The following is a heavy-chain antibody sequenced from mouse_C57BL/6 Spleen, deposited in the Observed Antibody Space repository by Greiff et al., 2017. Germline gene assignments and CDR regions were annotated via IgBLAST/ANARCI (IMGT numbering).Heavy chain of an antibody. J-gene: IGHJ1*03. CDR1: GYTFTSYW. CDR3: ARYRGLDGYFDV. CDR2: IDPSDSYT. D-gene: IGHD2-12*01. V-gene: IGHV1-59*01. Sequence: QVQLQQPGAELVRPGTSVKLSCKASGYTFTSYWMHWVKQRPGQGLEWIGVIDPSDSYTNYNQKFKGKATLTVDTSSSTAYMQLSSLTSEDSAVYYCARYRGLDGYFDVWGTGTTVTVSS.